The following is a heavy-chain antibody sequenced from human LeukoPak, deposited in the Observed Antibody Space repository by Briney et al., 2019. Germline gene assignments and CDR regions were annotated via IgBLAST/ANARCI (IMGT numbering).Heavy chain of an antibody. CDR2: IYYSGST. J-gene: IGHJ6*03. D-gene: IGHD3-3*01. Sequence: PSETLSLTCTVSGGSVNSGGYYWSWIRQHPGKGLEWIGYIYYSGSTYYNPSLKSRVTISLDTAKNQFSLKLSSVTAADTAVYYCARRKAIFGVVATYYYYYMDVWGKGTTVTVSS. CDR1: GGSVNSGGYY. V-gene: IGHV4-31*03. CDR3: ARRKAIFGVVATYYYYYMDV.